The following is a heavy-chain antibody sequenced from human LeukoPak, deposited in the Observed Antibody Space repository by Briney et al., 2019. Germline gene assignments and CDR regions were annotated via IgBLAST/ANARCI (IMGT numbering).Heavy chain of an antibody. CDR1: GFSFSTFS. CDR2: ISDSGGFT. CDR3: ARGSVVDESGSYYRWFDL. V-gene: IGHV3-23*01. J-gene: IGHJ5*01. Sequence: GGSLRLSCAASGFSFSTFSMSWVRQASGKGLEWVSTISDSGGFTDYADSVKGRFTVSRDNRENSLYLHLNSLGVEDTAVYYCARGSVVDESGSYYRWFDLWGQGSLVTVS. D-gene: IGHD3-10*01.